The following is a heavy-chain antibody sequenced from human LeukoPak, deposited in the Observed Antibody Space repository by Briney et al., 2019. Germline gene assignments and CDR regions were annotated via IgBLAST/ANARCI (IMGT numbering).Heavy chain of an antibody. V-gene: IGHV4-34*01. CDR3: ARGVGLRFLEWLSWFRSNWFDP. D-gene: IGHD3-3*01. CDR2: INHSGST. CDR1: GGSFSGYY. J-gene: IGHJ5*02. Sequence: SETLSLTCAVYGGSFSGYYWSWNRQPPGKGLEWIGEINHSGSTNYNPSLKSRVTISVDTSKNQFSLKLSSVTAADTAVYYCARGVGLRFLEWLSWFRSNWFDPWGQGTLVTVSS.